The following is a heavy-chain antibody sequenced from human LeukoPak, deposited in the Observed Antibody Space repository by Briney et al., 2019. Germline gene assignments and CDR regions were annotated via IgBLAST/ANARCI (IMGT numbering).Heavy chain of an antibody. Sequence: SETLSLTCTVSCGSITSYYWSSIRQPPGKGLEWIGYIYYSGSTNYNPTLKSRVTISVDTSKNQFSLKLSSVTAADTAVYYCARLVSTTAYYFDYWGQGTLVTVSS. CDR3: ARLVSTTAYYFDY. V-gene: IGHV4-59*01. J-gene: IGHJ4*02. CDR1: CGSITSYY. D-gene: IGHD4-17*01. CDR2: IYYSGST.